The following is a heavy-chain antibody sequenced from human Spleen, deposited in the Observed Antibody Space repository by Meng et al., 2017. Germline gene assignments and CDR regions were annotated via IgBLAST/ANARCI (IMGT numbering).Heavy chain of an antibody. J-gene: IGHJ4*01. V-gene: IGHV4-39*07. CDR3: ARDDGDY. Sequence: SETLSLTCTVSGGSISSSSYYWGWIRQPPGKGLEWIGSVYSSGNTYYNPSLKSRVTISVDTSKNQYSLKVNSVTAADTAVCYCARDDGDYWGQGTRVTVSS. CDR1: GGSISSSSYY. CDR2: VYSSGNT.